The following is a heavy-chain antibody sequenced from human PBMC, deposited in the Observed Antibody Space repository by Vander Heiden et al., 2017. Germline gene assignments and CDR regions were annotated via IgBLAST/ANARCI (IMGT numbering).Heavy chain of an antibody. CDR2: ISNTGSRT. D-gene: IGHD3-10*01. J-gene: IGHJ3*02. CDR1: TFTFSSFA. Sequence: EVQLLESGGGLVQPGGSLRLSCAASTFTFSSFAMGWVRQAPGKGLEWVSSISNTGSRTYYADSVKGRFTISRDNSKNTLYLQMNSLRAEDTAVYYCAKSTVAGDGLGAFDIWGQGTGVTVSS. V-gene: IGHV3-23*01. CDR3: AKSTVAGDGLGAFDI.